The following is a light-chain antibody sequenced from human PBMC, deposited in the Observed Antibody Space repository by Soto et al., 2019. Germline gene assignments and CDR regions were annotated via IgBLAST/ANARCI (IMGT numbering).Light chain of an antibody. CDR2: KAS. CDR3: QQYNSWPLT. CDR1: QSISSW. Sequence: DIQMTQSPSTLSASVGDRVTITCRASQSISSWLAWYQQKPGKAPNLLIYKASSLESGVPSRFSGSGSGTEFILTISSLQPDDFATYYCQQYNSWPLTFDGGTKIEIK. J-gene: IGKJ4*01. V-gene: IGKV1-5*03.